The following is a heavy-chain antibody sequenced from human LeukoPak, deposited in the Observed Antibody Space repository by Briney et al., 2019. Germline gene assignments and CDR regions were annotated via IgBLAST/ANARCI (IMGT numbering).Heavy chain of an antibody. CDR3: ARETDIVVVVAAHPGAFDI. D-gene: IGHD2-15*01. CDR1: GGTFSRYT. V-gene: IGHV1-69*04. CDR2: IIPILGIA. J-gene: IGHJ3*02. Sequence: SVKVSCKASGGTFSRYTISWVRQAPGQGLEWMGRIIPILGIANYAQKFQGRVTITADKSTSTAYMELSSLRSEDTAVYYCARETDIVVVVAAHPGAFDIWGQGTMVTVSS.